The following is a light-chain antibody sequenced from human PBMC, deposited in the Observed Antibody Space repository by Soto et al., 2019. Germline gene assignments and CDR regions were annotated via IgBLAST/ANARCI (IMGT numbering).Light chain of an antibody. CDR1: QSVDTC. J-gene: IGKJ1*01. Sequence: DIQMTQSPSTLSASVGDRVTITCRASQSVDTCLAWYQQKPGKAPHLLLYKESSLETGVPSRFSGSGSVTEFTLTITSLQPDDLATYYCQQFYLYPWTFGQGTNVEIK. CDR3: QQFYLYPWT. V-gene: IGKV1-5*03. CDR2: KES.